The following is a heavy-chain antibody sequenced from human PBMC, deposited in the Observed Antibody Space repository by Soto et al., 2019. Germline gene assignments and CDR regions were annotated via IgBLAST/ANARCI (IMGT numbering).Heavy chain of an antibody. J-gene: IGHJ6*02. CDR2: ISYDGSNK. CDR3: AKDTPRSRTTTARRYCSGGSCDWSGYSLHYYYYGMDV. CDR1: GFTFSSYG. V-gene: IGHV3-30*18. Sequence: GGSLRLSCAASGFTFSSYGMHWVRQAPGKGLEWVAVISYDGSNKYYADSVKGRFTISRDNSKNTLYLQMNSLRAEDTAVYYCAKDTPRSRTTTARRYCSGGSCDWSGYSLHYYYYGMDVWGQGTTVIVSS. D-gene: IGHD2-15*01.